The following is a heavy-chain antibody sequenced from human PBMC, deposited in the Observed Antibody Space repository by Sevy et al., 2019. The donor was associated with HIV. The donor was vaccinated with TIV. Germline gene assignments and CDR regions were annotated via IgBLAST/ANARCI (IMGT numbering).Heavy chain of an antibody. CDR1: GGTFSSYA. D-gene: IGHD2-15*01. CDR2: IIPIFGTA. J-gene: IGHJ5*02. Sequence: ASVKVSCKGSGGTFSSYAISWVRQAPGQGLEWMGGIIPIFGTANYPQKFQGRVTITADKSTSTAYMELSSLRSEDTAVYYCARCAGRYCSGGSCWYDPWGQGTLVTVSS. V-gene: IGHV1-69*06. CDR3: ARCAGRYCSGGSCWYDP.